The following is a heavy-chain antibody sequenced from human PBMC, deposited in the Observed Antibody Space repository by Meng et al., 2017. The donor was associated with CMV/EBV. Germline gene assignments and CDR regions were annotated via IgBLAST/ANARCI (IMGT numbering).Heavy chain of an antibody. D-gene: IGHD3-16*01. Sequence: ASVKVSCKASGYTFTSYGISWVRQAPGQGLEWMGWISAYNGNTNYAQKLQGRVTMTTDTSTSTAYMELSSLRSEDTAVYYCARDRLTGEAFDIWGQGTMVTVSS. CDR1: GYTFTSYG. CDR2: ISAYNGNT. V-gene: IGHV1-18*01. CDR3: ARDRLTGEAFDI. J-gene: IGHJ3*02.